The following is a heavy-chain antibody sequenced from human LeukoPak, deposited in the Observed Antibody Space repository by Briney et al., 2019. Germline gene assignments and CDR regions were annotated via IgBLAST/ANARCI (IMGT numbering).Heavy chain of an antibody. J-gene: IGHJ5*02. CDR2: ISYDGSNK. CDR1: GFTFSSYT. D-gene: IGHD3-22*01. CDR3: ARGLYYYDSSASASWFDP. V-gene: IGHV3-30-3*01. Sequence: PGGSLRLSCAASGFTFSSYTMHWVRQAPGKGLEWVAVISYDGSNKYYADSVKGRFTISRDNSKNTLFLQMNSLRAEDTAVYYCARGLYYYDSSASASWFDPWGQGTLVTVSS.